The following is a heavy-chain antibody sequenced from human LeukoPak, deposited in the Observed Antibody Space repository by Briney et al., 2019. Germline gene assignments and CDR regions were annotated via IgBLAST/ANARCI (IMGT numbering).Heavy chain of an antibody. D-gene: IGHD3-22*01. CDR1: GGSISSSSYY. CDR2: IYYSGST. V-gene: IGHV4-39*01. CDR3: AGTMIVVKTGFDY. Sequence: SETLSLTCTVSGGSISSSSYYWGWIRQPPGKGLEWIGSIYYSGSTYYNPSLKSRVTISVDTSKNQFSLKLSSATAADTAVYYCAGTMIVVKTGFDYWGQGTLVTVSS. J-gene: IGHJ4*02.